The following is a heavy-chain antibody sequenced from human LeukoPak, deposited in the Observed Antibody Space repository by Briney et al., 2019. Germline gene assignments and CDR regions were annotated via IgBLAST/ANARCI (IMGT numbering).Heavy chain of an antibody. Sequence: PGGPLRLSCAASRFTFSSYGMHWVRQTPGKGLEWVAFIRYDGRNKYYADSVKGRFTISRDNAKNSLYLQMNSLRAEDTAVYYCASVFGELFGGGYWGQGTLVTVSS. CDR3: ASVFGELFGGGY. CDR2: IRYDGRNK. J-gene: IGHJ4*02. V-gene: IGHV3-30*02. D-gene: IGHD3-10*01. CDR1: RFTFSSYG.